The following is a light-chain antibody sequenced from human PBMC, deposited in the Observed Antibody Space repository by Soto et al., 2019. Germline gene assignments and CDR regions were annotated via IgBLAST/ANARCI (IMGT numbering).Light chain of an antibody. CDR3: QQRSNWPPT. CDR1: HTVANF. J-gene: IGKJ4*01. V-gene: IGKV3-11*01. Sequence: DTVLIQSPATLSLSPGERATLSCRASHTVANFLAWYQHKAGQAPRLLIYDVSNRATGIPARFSGSGSGTDFTLTISSLEPDDVAVYYCQQRSNWPPTVGGGTNVEIK. CDR2: DVS.